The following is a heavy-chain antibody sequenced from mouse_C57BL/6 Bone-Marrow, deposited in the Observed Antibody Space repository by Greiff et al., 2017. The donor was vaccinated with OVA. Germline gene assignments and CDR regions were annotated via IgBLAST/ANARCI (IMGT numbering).Heavy chain of an antibody. Sequence: DVKLVESGGGLVKPGGSLKLSCAASGFTFSSYTMSWVRQTPEKRLEWVATISGGGGNTYYPDSVKGRFTISRDNAKNTLYLQMSSLRSEDTALYYCARQKGFDYWGQGTTLTVSS. J-gene: IGHJ2*01. CDR3: ARQKGFDY. CDR2: ISGGGGNT. V-gene: IGHV5-9*01. CDR1: GFTFSSYT.